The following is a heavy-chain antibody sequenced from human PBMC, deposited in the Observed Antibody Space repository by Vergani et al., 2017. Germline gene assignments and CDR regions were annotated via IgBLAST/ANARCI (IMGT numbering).Heavy chain of an antibody. D-gene: IGHD6-6*01. V-gene: IGHV1-46*01. J-gene: IGHJ6*03. Sequence: QVQVVQSGAEVKKSGASVKVSCKTSGYTFSNYYMHWVRQAPGQGLEWMGIINPSGGHTNYAQKFQGRVTITADESTSTAYMELSSLRSEDTAVFYCARGGSDYSSSSGRYYFYMDVWGKGTTVTVSS. CDR1: GYTFSNYY. CDR2: INPSGGHT. CDR3: ARGGSDYSSSSGRYYFYMDV.